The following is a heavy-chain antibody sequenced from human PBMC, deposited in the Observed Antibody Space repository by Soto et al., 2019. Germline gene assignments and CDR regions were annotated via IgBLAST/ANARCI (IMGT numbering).Heavy chain of an antibody. CDR1: GGSFSGYY. CDR3: ARDKITCLFGY. J-gene: IGHJ4*02. CDR2: INHSGST. Sequence: QVQLQQWGAGLLKPSEPLSLTCAVYGGSFSGYYWTCIRQPPGTGLEWMGEINHSGSTNYNPSLKSRVTILVDTSKNQFSLKLTSVTAAHTAVYYCARDKITCLFGYWGQGTLVTVSS. D-gene: IGHD3-10*01. V-gene: IGHV4-34*01.